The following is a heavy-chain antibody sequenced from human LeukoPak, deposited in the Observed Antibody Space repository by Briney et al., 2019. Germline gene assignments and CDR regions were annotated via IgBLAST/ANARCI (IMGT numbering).Heavy chain of an antibody. Sequence: GGSLRLSCAASGLTFSKAWMSWVRQAPGKGLEWVGRIKSKIDGGTIEYAAPVKGRFTISRDDSKNTQYLQMNSLKTEDTAVYYCTTDGYCSGGNCYSFDYWGQGILDTVSA. CDR2: IKSKIDGGTI. CDR3: TTDGYCSGGNCYSFDY. J-gene: IGHJ4*02. CDR1: GLTFSKAW. D-gene: IGHD2-15*01. V-gene: IGHV3-15*01.